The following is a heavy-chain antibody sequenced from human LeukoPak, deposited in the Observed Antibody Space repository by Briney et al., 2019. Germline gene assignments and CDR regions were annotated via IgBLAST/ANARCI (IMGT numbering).Heavy chain of an antibody. D-gene: IGHD2-21*01. Sequence: GESLKISCKGSGYSFTSYWIGWVRQMPGKGLEWMGIIYPGDSDTRYSPSFQGQVTISADKSISTAYLQWSSLRAEDTAVYYCARDWQGLPDLPTLDYWGQGTLVTVSS. CDR2: IYPGDSDT. J-gene: IGHJ4*02. CDR3: ARDWQGLPDLPTLDY. V-gene: IGHV5-51*01. CDR1: GYSFTSYW.